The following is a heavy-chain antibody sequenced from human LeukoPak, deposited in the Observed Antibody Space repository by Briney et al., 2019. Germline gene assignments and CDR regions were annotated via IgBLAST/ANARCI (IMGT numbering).Heavy chain of an antibody. V-gene: IGHV4-59*08. J-gene: IGHJ5*02. Sequence: PSETLSLTCTVSGGSIRNYYWSWIRQPPGKGLEWIGYIYYSGSTNYNPSLKSRVTISVDTSKNQFSLKLSSVTAADTAVYYCARSPGQSLRSAWFDPWGQGTLVTVSS. CDR2: IYYSGST. CDR1: GGSIRNYY. D-gene: IGHD4-17*01. CDR3: ARSPGQSLRSAWFDP.